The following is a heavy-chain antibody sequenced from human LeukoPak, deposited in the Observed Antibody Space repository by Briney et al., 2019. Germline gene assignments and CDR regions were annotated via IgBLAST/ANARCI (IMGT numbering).Heavy chain of an antibody. CDR1: GDSVSSNSAA. Sequence: SQTLSLTCAISGDSVSSNSAAWTWIRQSPSRGLEWLGRTYYRSTWYYEYSVSVESRITINPETSKNQFSLQVNSVSPEDTAVYYRAREELGFDHWGQGTLVTVSS. CDR2: TYYRSTWYY. CDR3: AREELGFDH. V-gene: IGHV6-1*01. D-gene: IGHD3-16*01. J-gene: IGHJ4*02.